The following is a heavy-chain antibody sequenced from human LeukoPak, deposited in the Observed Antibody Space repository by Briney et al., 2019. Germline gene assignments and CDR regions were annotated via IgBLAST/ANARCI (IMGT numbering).Heavy chain of an antibody. CDR3: ARTNYDFWSGYPADFDY. CDR1: GGPISSYY. CDR2: IYYSGST. Sequence: PSETLSLTCTVSGGPISSYYWSWIRQPPGKGLEWIGYIYYSGSTNYNPSLKSRVTISVDTSKNQFSLKLSSVTAADTAVYYCARTNYDFWSGYPADFDYWGQGTLVTVSS. D-gene: IGHD3-3*01. J-gene: IGHJ4*02. V-gene: IGHV4-59*01.